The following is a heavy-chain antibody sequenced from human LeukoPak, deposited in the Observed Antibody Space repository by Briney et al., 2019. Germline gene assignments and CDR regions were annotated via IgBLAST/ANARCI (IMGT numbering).Heavy chain of an antibody. D-gene: IGHD3-22*01. CDR3: AKDFDSGGSYDGAHS. CDR2: ISWNSGSI. Sequence: GRSLRLSCAASGFTFDDYAMHWVRQAPGKGLEWVSGISWNSGSIGYADSVKGRFTISRDNSKNTVYLQMNSLRPEDTAVYFCAKDFDSGGSYDGAHSWGQGALVTVSS. J-gene: IGHJ4*02. CDR1: GFTFDDYA. V-gene: IGHV3-9*01.